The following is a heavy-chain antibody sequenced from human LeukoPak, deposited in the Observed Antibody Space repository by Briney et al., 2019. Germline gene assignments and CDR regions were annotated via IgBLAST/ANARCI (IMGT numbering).Heavy chain of an antibody. J-gene: IGHJ6*02. D-gene: IGHD6-13*01. V-gene: IGHV3-33*01. CDR1: GFTFSSYG. CDR3: AREASSSWYYYYGMDV. Sequence: GRSLRLSCAASGFTFSSYGMHWVRQAPGKGLEWVAVIWYDGSNKYYVDSVKGRFTISRDNAKNSLYLQMNSLRAEDTAVYYCAREASSSWYYYYGMDVWGQGTTVTVSS. CDR2: IWYDGSNK.